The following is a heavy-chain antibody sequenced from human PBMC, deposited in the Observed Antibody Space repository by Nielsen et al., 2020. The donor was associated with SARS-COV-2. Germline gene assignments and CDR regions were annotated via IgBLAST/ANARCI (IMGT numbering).Heavy chain of an antibody. Sequence: GGSLRLSCAGSGFIFSQYAIHWVRQAPGKGLEYISATTHNGGSTFYADSVMDRFSISRDNSRNTTYLQMSGLRVDDTAVYYCVAGGTVGSYDFWGSYYRDDAFDMWGRGTLVAVSS. V-gene: IGHV3-64D*09. CDR1: GFIFSQYA. CDR3: VAGGTVGSYDFWGSYYRDDAFDM. D-gene: IGHD3-3*01. J-gene: IGHJ3*02. CDR2: TTHNGGST.